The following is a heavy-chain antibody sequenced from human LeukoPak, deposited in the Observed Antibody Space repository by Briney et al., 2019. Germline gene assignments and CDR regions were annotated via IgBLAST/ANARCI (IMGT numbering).Heavy chain of an antibody. J-gene: IGHJ5*02. CDR3: ARGTGYSSMTS. CDR2: IYHSGNT. Sequence: SETLSLTCTVSGGSISSYYWSWIRQPPGKGLEWIGYIYHSGNTKYNPSLKSRVTISVDTSKNQFSLNLNSVTAADTAVYYCARGTGYSSMTSWGQGTLVTVSS. D-gene: IGHD6-13*01. V-gene: IGHV4-59*01. CDR1: GGSISSYY.